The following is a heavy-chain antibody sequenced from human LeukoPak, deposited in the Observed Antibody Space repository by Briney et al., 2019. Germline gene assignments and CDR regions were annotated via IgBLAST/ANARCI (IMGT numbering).Heavy chain of an antibody. D-gene: IGHD5-12*01. CDR3: ASSKGLAGAFDI. CDR2: IYYSGST. CDR1: RGSLSSSSYY. V-gene: IGHV4-39*01. J-gene: IGHJ3*02. Sequence: PSETLSLTCTVSRGSLSSSSYYCGWIRQPPGNGLEWIGSIYYSGSTYYNPSLKSRVTISVDTSKNQFSLKLSSVTAADTAVYYCASSKGLAGAFDIWGQGTMVTVSS.